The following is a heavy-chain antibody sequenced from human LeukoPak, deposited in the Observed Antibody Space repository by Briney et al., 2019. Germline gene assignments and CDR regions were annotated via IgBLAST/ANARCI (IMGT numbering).Heavy chain of an antibody. CDR3: VRDRELTY. Sequence: SEALSLTCTVSGGSISIYYWNWIRQPPGKGLEWIGYIYNSGSTSYNPSLKCRVTISVDTSKNQFSLKLTSVTAADTAVYYCVRDRELTYWGQGTLVTVSS. CDR1: GGSISIYY. J-gene: IGHJ4*02. CDR2: IYNSGST. D-gene: IGHD1-26*01. V-gene: IGHV4-59*01.